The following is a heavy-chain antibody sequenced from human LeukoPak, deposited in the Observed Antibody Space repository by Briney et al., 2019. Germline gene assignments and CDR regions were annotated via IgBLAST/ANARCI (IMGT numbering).Heavy chain of an antibody. CDR2: IRFDGSNK. J-gene: IGHJ4*02. CDR3: VRSALAYGGYVDY. CDR1: GFTFSSYG. Sequence: GGSLRLSXAASGFTFSSYGMYWVRQAPGKGLEWVAFIRFDGSNKHYADSVKGRFTISRDNAKNSLYLQMNSLRAEDTAVYYCVRSALAYGGYVDYWGQGTLVTVSS. V-gene: IGHV3-30*02. D-gene: IGHD4/OR15-4a*01.